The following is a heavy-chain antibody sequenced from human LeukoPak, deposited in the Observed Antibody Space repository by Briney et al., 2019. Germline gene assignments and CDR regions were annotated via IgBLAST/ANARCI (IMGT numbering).Heavy chain of an antibody. J-gene: IGHJ4*02. CDR3: ARESNWAFDY. D-gene: IGHD7-27*01. CDR1: GFTFSDYY. V-gene: IGHV3-11*01. Sequence: PGGSLRLSCAVSGFTFSDYYMTWIRQAPGKGLERVSYISSRGNTIYYADSVKGRFTVSRDNAKNSLYLQMNSLRAEDTAVYYCARESNWAFDYWGQGTLVTVSS. CDR2: ISSRGNTI.